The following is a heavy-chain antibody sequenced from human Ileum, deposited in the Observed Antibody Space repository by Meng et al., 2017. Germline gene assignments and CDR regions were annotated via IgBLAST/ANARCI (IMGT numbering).Heavy chain of an antibody. D-gene: IGHD4-23*01. J-gene: IGHJ4*02. CDR1: SGSITRDTY. Sequence: VPLLESGPGLVKPSGTLSLTCAVFSGSITRDTYWSWVRLPPGKGLEWIGQISHSGSTFYNPSLKSRVTMSVDKSKSQFSLMLTSVTAADTAAYYCARHGGYYQGFWGQGTLVTISS. V-gene: IGHV4-4*02. CDR2: ISHSGST. CDR3: ARHGGYYQGF.